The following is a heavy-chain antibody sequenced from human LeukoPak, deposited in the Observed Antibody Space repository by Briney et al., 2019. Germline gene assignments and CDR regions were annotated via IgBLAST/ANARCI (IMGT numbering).Heavy chain of an antibody. CDR2: INPSGGST. CDR1: GYTFRGNY. J-gene: IGHJ5*02. Sequence: GASVKVSCKASGYTFRGNYIHWLRQAPGQGLEWMGIINPSGGSTSYAQKFQGRVTMTRDTSTSTVYMELSSLRSEDTAVYYCARAPSQPYWFDPWGQGTLVTVSS. V-gene: IGHV1-46*01. CDR3: ARAPSQPYWFDP.